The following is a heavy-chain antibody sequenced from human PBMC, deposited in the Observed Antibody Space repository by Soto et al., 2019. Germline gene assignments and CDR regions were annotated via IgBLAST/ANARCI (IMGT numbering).Heavy chain of an antibody. V-gene: IGHV3-23*01. J-gene: IGHJ4*02. Sequence: GGSLRLSCAASGFTFSSYAMSWVRQAPGKGLEWVSAISGSGGSTYYADSVKGRFTISRDNSKNTLYLQMNSLRAEDTAVYYCLRYCSGGSCYGIDYWGQGTLVTVSS. CDR1: GFTFSSYA. CDR2: ISGSGGST. CDR3: LRYCSGGSCYGIDY. D-gene: IGHD2-15*01.